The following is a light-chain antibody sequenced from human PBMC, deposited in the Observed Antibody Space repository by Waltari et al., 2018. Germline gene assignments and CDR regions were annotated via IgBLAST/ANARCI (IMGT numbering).Light chain of an antibody. J-gene: IGKJ3*01. CDR3: QQYYTTPFT. CDR1: QSFLYRSNIKNY. Sequence: DIVMTQSPDSLAVSLGERAAINCKSSQSFLYRSNIKNYLAWYQQKPGQPPKLLMNWASIRKSGVPDRFSGSGSETDFTLTISSLQAEDVAVYYCQQYYTTPFTFGPGTKVGI. CDR2: WAS. V-gene: IGKV4-1*01.